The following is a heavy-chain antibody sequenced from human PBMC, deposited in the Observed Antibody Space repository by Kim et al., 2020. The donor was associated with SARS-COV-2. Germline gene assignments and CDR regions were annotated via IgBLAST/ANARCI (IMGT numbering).Heavy chain of an antibody. Sequence: ASVKVSCKASGYTFTGYYMHWVRQAPGQGLEWMGWINPNSGGTNYAQKFQGRVTMTRDTSISTAYMELSRLRSDDTAVYYCAREGWIAVAGSDAFDIWGQGTMVTVSS. CDR2: INPNSGGT. CDR3: AREGWIAVAGSDAFDI. J-gene: IGHJ3*02. D-gene: IGHD6-19*01. V-gene: IGHV1-2*02. CDR1: GYTFTGYY.